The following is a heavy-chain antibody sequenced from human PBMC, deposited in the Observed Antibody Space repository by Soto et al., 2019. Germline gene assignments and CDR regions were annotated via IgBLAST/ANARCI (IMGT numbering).Heavy chain of an antibody. CDR1: GFSLSTSGMC. Sequence: VSGPTLVNPTQTLTLTCTFSGFSLSTSGMCVSWIRQPPGKALEWLARIDWDDDKYYSTSLKTRLTISKDTSKNQVVLTMTNMDPVDTATYYCARILFGHGDYGLPYFEYWGQGTLVTVSS. CDR2: IDWDDDK. J-gene: IGHJ4*02. CDR3: ARILFGHGDYGLPYFEY. V-gene: IGHV2-70*11. D-gene: IGHD4-17*01.